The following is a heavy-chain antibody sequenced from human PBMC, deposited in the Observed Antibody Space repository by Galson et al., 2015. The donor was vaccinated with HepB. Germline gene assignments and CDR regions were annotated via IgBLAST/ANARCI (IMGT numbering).Heavy chain of an antibody. CDR3: ARDHSGVVVVWSGGMDV. Sequence: SLRLSCAASGFTFSTYWMHWVRQVPGKGLVWVSRINSGGNTINYADSVKGRFTISRDNAKNSLYLQMNSLRAEDTAVYYCARDHSGVVVVWSGGMDVWGQGTTVTVSS. CDR1: GFTFSTYW. J-gene: IGHJ6*02. CDR2: INSGGNTI. V-gene: IGHV3-74*01. D-gene: IGHD2-15*01.